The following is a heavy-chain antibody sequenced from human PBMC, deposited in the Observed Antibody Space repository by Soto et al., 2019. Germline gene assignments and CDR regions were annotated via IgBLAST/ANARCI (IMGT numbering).Heavy chain of an antibody. D-gene: IGHD6-6*01. CDR2: INPNSGGT. Sequence: ASVKVSCKASGYTFTGYYMHWVRRAPGQGLEWMGWINPNSGGTNYAQKFQGRVTMTRDTSISTAYMELSRLRSDDTAVYYCAGEPGSSSTDYYYGMDVWGQGTTVTVSS. V-gene: IGHV1-2*02. CDR3: AGEPGSSSTDYYYGMDV. J-gene: IGHJ6*02. CDR1: GYTFTGYY.